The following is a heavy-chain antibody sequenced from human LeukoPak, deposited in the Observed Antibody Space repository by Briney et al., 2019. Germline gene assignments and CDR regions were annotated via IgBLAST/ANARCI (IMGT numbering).Heavy chain of an antibody. J-gene: IGHJ5*02. Sequence: SETLSLTCTVSGGSISSSTYFWGWIRQPPGKGLEWIGTIYYSGSTNYNPSLKSRVTISVDTSKNQFSLKLSSVTAADTAVYYCARNSHYNYYGSGSYKFDPWGQGTLVTVSS. CDR2: IYYSGST. CDR1: GGSISSSTYF. CDR3: ARNSHYNYYGSGSYKFDP. D-gene: IGHD3-10*01. V-gene: IGHV4-39*07.